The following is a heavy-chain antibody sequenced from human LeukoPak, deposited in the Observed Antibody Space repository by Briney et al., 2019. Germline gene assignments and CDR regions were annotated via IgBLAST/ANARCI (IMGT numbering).Heavy chain of an antibody. Sequence: SETLSLTCTVSGGSISSYYWSWIQQPPGKGLEWIGYIYYSGSTNYNPSLKSRVTISVDTSKNQFSLKLSSVTAADTAVYYCARGTYYYDSSGYSLFDYWGQGTLVTVSS. CDR3: ARGTYYYDSSGYSLFDY. CDR1: GGSISSYY. V-gene: IGHV4-59*01. D-gene: IGHD3-22*01. CDR2: IYYSGST. J-gene: IGHJ4*02.